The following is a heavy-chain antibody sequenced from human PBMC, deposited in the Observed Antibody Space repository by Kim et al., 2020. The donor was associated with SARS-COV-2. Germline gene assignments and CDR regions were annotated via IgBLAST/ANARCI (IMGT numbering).Heavy chain of an antibody. J-gene: IGHJ6*02. CDR1: GFTFSSYG. V-gene: IGHV3-30*18. CDR2: ISYDGSNK. D-gene: IGHD4-17*01. CDR3: AKEGVDYVYYYGMDV. Sequence: GGSLRLSCAASGFTFSSYGMHWVRQAPGKGLEWVAVISYDGSNKYYADSVKGRFTISRDNSKNTLYLQMNSLRAEDTAVYYCAKEGVDYVYYYGMDVWGQGTTVTVSS.